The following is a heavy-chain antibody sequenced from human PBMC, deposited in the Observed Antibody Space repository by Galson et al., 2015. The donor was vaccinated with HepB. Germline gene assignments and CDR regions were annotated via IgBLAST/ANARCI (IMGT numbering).Heavy chain of an antibody. J-gene: IGHJ4*02. CDR3: AGPLRFLVPHDY. D-gene: IGHD3-3*01. CDR2: ISSSSNTI. Sequence: SLRLSCAASGLTFSDYSMNWVRHAPGKGLEWVAYISSSSNTIYYADSVKGRFTISRDNAKKSLYLQMNTLRAEDTAVYYCAGPLRFLVPHDYWGQGTLVTVSS. V-gene: IGHV3-48*04. CDR1: GLTFSDYS.